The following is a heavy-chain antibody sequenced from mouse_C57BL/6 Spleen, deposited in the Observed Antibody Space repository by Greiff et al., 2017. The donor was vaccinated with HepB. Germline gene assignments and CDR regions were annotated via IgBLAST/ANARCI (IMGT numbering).Heavy chain of an antibody. Sequence: VQLQQSGAELVRPGASVKLSCKASGYTFTDYYINWVKQRPGQGLEWIARIYPGSGNTYYNEKFKGKATLTAEKSSSTAYMQLSSLTSEDSAVYFCARGDGYYGYYFDYWGQGTTLTVSS. CDR1: GYTFTDYY. CDR3: ARGDGYYGYYFDY. CDR2: IYPGSGNT. D-gene: IGHD2-3*01. V-gene: IGHV1-76*01. J-gene: IGHJ2*01.